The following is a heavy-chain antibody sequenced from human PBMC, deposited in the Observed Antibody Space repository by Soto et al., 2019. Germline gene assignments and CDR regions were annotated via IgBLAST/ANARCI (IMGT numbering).Heavy chain of an antibody. V-gene: IGHV1-69*02. Sequence: QVQLVQSGTEVKKPGSSVKVSCKASGGTFRNYPINWVRQAPGQGLEWMGSIFPLTDIPDYAQNFQARLTISADKSTSTAYMEFSSLTSADTAMYFWARGPLVVLNYFVSWGQGTLVSVSS. CDR2: IFPLTDIP. D-gene: IGHD2-15*01. CDR1: GGTFRNYP. J-gene: IGHJ4*02. CDR3: ARGPLVVLNYFVS.